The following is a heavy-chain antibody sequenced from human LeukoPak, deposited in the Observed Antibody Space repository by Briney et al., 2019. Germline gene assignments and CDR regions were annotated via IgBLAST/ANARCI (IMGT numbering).Heavy chain of an antibody. CDR1: GFTFSSYA. CDR3: VKDLGRYRNNCFDY. D-gene: IGHD1-26*01. J-gene: IGHJ4*02. V-gene: IGHV3-23*01. CDR2: ISGSGGGT. Sequence: GGSLRLSCAASGFTFSSYAMSWVRQAPEKGLEWVSTISGSGGGTYDADSVKGRFTISRDDSKNTLYLQMNSLRAEDTAVYYCVKDLGRYRNNCFDYWGQGTLVTVSS.